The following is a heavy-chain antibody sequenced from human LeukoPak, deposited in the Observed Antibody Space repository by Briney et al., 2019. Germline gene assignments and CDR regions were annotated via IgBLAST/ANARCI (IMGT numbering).Heavy chain of an antibody. J-gene: IGHJ4*02. CDR1: GFTFSSYT. Sequence: GGSLRLSCAASGFTFSSYTMNWVRQASGKGLEWVSSISSSSSYIYYTDSVKGRFTISRDNAKNSLYLQMNSLRAEDTAVYYCARSYDYVWGNYRYYFDYWGQGTLVTVSS. V-gene: IGHV3-21*01. CDR3: ARSYDYVWGNYRYYFDY. D-gene: IGHD3-16*02. CDR2: ISSSSSYI.